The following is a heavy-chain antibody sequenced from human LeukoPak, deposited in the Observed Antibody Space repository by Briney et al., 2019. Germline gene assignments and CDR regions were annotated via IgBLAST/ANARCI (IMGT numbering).Heavy chain of an antibody. J-gene: IGHJ4*02. CDR1: GGSISSSSYY. CDR2: IYYSGTT. Sequence: SETLSLTCTVSGGSISSSSYYWGWFRQPPGKGLEWIGTIYYSGTTYYNPSLKSRVTISLDTSKNQFSLTLSSVTAADTAIYYCAREGADLTFDYWGQGTLVTVSS. CDR3: AREGADLTFDY. D-gene: IGHD3-9*01. V-gene: IGHV4-39*07.